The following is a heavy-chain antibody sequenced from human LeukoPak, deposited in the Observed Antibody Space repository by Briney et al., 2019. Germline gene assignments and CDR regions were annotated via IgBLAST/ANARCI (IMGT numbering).Heavy chain of an antibody. V-gene: IGHV1-18*04. CDR3: ARALLIPDAFDI. D-gene: IGHD2-15*01. J-gene: IGHJ3*02. CDR2: ISAYNGNT. CDR1: GYTFTGYY. Sequence: ASVKVSCKASGYTFTGYYMHWVRQAPGQGLEWMGWISAYNGNTNYAQKLQGRVTMTTDTSTSTAYMELRSLRSDDTAVYYCARALLIPDAFDIWGQGTMVTVSS.